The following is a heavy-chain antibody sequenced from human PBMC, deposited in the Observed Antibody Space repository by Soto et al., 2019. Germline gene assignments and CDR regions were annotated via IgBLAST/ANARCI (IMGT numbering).Heavy chain of an antibody. D-gene: IGHD3-22*01. CDR1: GYTFTSYY. J-gene: IGHJ6*02. Sequence: ASVKVSCKASGYTFTSYYMHWVRQAPGQGLEWMGIINPSGGSTSYAQKFQGRVTMTRDTSTSTVYMELSSLRSEDTAVYYCELLYYYYCSGYYGPTTYYFYGMDVWGQGTTVTLS. CDR2: INPSGGST. CDR3: ELLYYYYCSGYYGPTTYYFYGMDV. V-gene: IGHV1-46*01.